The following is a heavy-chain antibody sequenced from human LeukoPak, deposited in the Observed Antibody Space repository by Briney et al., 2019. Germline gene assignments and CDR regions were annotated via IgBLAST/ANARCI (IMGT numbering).Heavy chain of an antibody. CDR2: INHSGST. CDR3: ARGLPGYCSGGSCYYYYYMDV. Sequence: SETLSLTCAVYGGSFSGYYWSWIRQPPGKRLEWIGEINHSGSTNYNPSLKSRVTISVDTSKNQFSLKLSSVTAADTAVYYCARGLPGYCSGGSCYYYYYMDVWGKGTTVTVSS. CDR1: GGSFSGYY. J-gene: IGHJ6*03. D-gene: IGHD2-15*01. V-gene: IGHV4-34*01.